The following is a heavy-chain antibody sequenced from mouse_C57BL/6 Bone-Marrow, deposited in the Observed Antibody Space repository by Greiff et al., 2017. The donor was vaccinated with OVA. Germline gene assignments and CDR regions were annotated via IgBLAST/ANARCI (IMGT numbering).Heavy chain of an antibody. CDR2: IDPETGGT. V-gene: IGHV1-15*01. Sequence: VQLQQSGAELVRPGASVTLSCKASGYTFTDYEMHWVKQTPVHGLEWIGAIDPETGGTAYNQKFKGKAILTADKSSSTAYMELRSLTSEDSAVYYCTRRRYWYFDDWGTGTTVTVSS. CDR1: GYTFTDYE. J-gene: IGHJ1*03. CDR3: TRRRYWYFDD.